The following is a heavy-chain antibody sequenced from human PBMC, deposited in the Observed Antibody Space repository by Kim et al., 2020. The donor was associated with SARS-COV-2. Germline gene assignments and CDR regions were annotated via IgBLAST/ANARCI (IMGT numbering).Heavy chain of an antibody. CDR3: AKESLGGSYSNYGVHYYYGMDV. D-gene: IGHD4-4*01. CDR1: GFTFSSYG. V-gene: IGHV3-30*18. J-gene: IGHJ6*02. Sequence: GGSLRLSCAASGFTFSSYGMHWVRQAPGKGLEWVAVISYDGSNKYYADSVKGRFTISRDNSKNTLYLQMNSLRAEDTAVYYCAKESLGGSYSNYGVHYYYGMDVWGQGTTVTVSS. CDR2: ISYDGSNK.